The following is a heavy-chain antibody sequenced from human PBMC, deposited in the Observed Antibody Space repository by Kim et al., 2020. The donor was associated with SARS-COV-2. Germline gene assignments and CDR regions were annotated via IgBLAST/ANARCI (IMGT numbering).Heavy chain of an antibody. V-gene: IGHV3-49*04. CDR1: GFSFGDYA. CDR2: IRSQAYGGTT. CDR3: TRGTLPDVLHSYYMDV. D-gene: IGHD2-2*01. J-gene: IGHJ6*03. Sequence: GGSLRLSCRASGFSFGDYAVSWVRQAPGKGLEWVGFIRSQAYGGTTEDAASVRGRFTISRDDSKSIAYLQMNSLKTEDTAVYYCTRGTLPDVLHSYYMDVWGKGTTVTVSS.